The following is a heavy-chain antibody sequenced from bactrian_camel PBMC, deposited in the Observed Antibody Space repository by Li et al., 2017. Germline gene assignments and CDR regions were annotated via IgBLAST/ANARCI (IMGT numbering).Heavy chain of an antibody. Sequence: HVQLVESGGGSVQPGGSLRLSCAASGFAFINYYMYWVRQAPGKEIEWVSGISSGGGIAYYADSVKGRFTISRDNAKNTLYLQLNGLRTEDTAMYSCARSYRGYASDSPRGRGTQVTVSA. V-gene: IGHV3S1*01. CDR3: ARSYRGYASDSP. CDR2: ISSGGGIA. D-gene: IGHD4*01. CDR1: GFAFINYY. J-gene: IGHJ4*01.